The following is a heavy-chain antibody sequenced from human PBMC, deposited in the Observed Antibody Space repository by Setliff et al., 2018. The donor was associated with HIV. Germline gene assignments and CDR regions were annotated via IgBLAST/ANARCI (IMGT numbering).Heavy chain of an antibody. CDR3: ARGRGNDYGDYSYYYYMDV. Sequence: ASVKVSCKASGHTFATYAVLWVRQAPGQRLESMGWINPGNGNTKYSQKFQGRVTISMDASATTLYMELSSLRSEDTAVYYCARGRGNDYGDYSYYYYMDVWGKGTTVTVSS. CDR1: GHTFATYA. J-gene: IGHJ6*03. V-gene: IGHV1-3*01. D-gene: IGHD4-17*01. CDR2: INPGNGNT.